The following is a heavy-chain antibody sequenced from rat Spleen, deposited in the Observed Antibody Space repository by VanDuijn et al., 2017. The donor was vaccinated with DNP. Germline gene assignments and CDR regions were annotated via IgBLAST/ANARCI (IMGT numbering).Heavy chain of an antibody. V-gene: IGHV5-7*01. D-gene: IGHD3-8*01. CDR3: TTSPASY. Sequence: EVQLVESGGGLVQPGRSMKLSCAASGFTFSNYDMAWVRQAPKKGLEWVATISYDGSSTYYRDSVKGRFTISRDNAKSTLYLQMDSLRSEDTATYYCTTSPASYWGQGVMVTVSS. CDR2: ISYDGSST. CDR1: GFTFSNYD. J-gene: IGHJ2*01.